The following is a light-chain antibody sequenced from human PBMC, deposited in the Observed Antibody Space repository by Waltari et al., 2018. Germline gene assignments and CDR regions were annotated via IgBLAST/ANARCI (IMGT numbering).Light chain of an antibody. J-gene: IGLJ1*01. CDR1: TSVVGNYNL. CDR2: EVI. Sequence: QSALTQPASVSGTPGQSITISCTGTTSVVGNYNLVSWYQQHPGKAPKPMICEVIKRPSGVSDRFSGSKSGNTASLTISGLQAEDEADYYCCSYAGSGTYVFGTGTKVTVL. V-gene: IGLV2-23*02. CDR3: CSYAGSGTYV.